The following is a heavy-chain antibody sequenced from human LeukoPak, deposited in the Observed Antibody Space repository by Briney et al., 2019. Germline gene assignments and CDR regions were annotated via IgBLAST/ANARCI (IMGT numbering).Heavy chain of an antibody. CDR3: ARVPIYYYYGMDV. V-gene: IGHV3-66*01. J-gene: IGHJ6*02. CDR2: IYSGGST. CDR1: GFTVSSNY. Sequence: PGGSLRLSCAASGFTVSSNYMSWVRQAPGKGLEGVSVIYSGGSTYYADSVKGRFTISRDNSKNTLYLQMNSLRAEDTAVYYCARVPIYYYYGMDVWGQGTTVTVSS.